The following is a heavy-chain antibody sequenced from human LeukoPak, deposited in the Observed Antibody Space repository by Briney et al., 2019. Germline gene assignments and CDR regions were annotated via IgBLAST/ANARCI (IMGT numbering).Heavy chain of an antibody. CDR3: ATIPFITGPTYYFDY. J-gene: IGHJ4*02. V-gene: IGHV1-46*02. Sequence: GASVTVSCKASGYTFHSYYMHWLRQAPGQGLEWMGIINPSGGSTSYAQKFQGRVTMTRDTSTSTAYMELSRLRSDYTAVYYCATIPFITGPTYYFDYWGQGTLVTVSS. CDR2: INPSGGST. D-gene: IGHD1/OR15-1a*01. CDR1: GYTFHSYY.